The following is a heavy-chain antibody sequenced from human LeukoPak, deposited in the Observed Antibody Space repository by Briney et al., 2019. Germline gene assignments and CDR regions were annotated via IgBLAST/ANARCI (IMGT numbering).Heavy chain of an antibody. CDR3: AKARRWELLPESVREFDY. CDR1: GFSFSTSG. CDR2: ISGGGGST. J-gene: IGHJ4*02. Sequence: GGSLRLSCAASGFSFSTSGMSWVRQTPGKGLEWVSAISGGGGSTYYADSVKGRFTISRDNSKNTLYLQMNSLRAEDTAVYYCAKARRWELLPESVREFDYWGQGTLVTVSS. D-gene: IGHD1-26*01. V-gene: IGHV3-23*01.